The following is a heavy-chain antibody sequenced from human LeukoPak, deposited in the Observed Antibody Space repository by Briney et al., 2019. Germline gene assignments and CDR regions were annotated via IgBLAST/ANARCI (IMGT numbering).Heavy chain of an antibody. CDR2: IKQDGSEK. Sequence: GGSLRLSGAASGFTFSSYWMSWVRQAPGKGLEWVANIKQDGSEKYYVDSVKGRFTISRDNAKNSLYLQMNSLRAEDTAVYYCAREVYCSSTSCYTGYFQHWGQGTLVTVSS. V-gene: IGHV3-7*01. CDR1: GFTFSSYW. J-gene: IGHJ1*01. D-gene: IGHD2-2*02. CDR3: AREVYCSSTSCYTGYFQH.